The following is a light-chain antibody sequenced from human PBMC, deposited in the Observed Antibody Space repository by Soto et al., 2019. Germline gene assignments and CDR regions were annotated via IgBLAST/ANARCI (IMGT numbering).Light chain of an antibody. J-gene: IGKJ5*01. CDR3: QQRSNWPPT. CDR2: DAS. V-gene: IGKV3-11*01. Sequence: EIVMTQSPATLSVSIGERATFSCRASQSVSSYLAWYQQKPGQAPRLLIYDASNRATGIPARFSGSGSGTDFTLTISSLEPEDFAVYYCQQRSNWPPTFGQGTRLEIK. CDR1: QSVSSY.